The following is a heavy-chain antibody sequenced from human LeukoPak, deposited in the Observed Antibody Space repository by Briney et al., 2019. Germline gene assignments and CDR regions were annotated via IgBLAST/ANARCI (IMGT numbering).Heavy chain of an antibody. CDR3: ATYRQVLLPFES. D-gene: IGHD5-18*01. Sequence: GGSLRLSCAAPGFTFSSYEMNWVRQPPGKGLEWVSSIFPSGGEIHYADSVRGRFTISRDNSKSILSLQMNSLIAEDTAIYYCATYRQVLLPFESWGQGTLVAVSS. V-gene: IGHV3-23*01. CDR1: GFTFSSYE. J-gene: IGHJ4*02. CDR2: IFPSGGEI.